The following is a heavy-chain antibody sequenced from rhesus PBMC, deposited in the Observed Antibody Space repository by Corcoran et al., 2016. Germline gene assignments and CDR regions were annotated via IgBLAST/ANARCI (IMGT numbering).Heavy chain of an antibody. J-gene: IGHJ5-2*02. CDR2: IRSKEYGGTA. CDR3: TRESRTYYGSNYGSLDV. V-gene: IGHV3-184*01. D-gene: IGHD4-29*01. CDR1: RFTFSDHY. Sequence: GGSLRLSCAASRFTFSDHYMYWVRQAPGKGLGGVGFIRSKEYGGTAEYAASVKGRITISRDDSKSIAYLQMKTLKTEDTAVYYCTRESRTYYGSNYGSLDVWGRGVLVTVSS.